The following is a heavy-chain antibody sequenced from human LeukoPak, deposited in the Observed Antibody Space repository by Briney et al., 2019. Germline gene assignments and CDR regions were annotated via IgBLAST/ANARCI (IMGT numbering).Heavy chain of an antibody. CDR3: AREPPYSPASFDY. V-gene: IGHV4-59*01. D-gene: IGHD4-11*01. CDR1: GGSISSYY. Sequence: IPSETLSLTCTVSGGSISSYYWSWIRQPPGKGLEWIGYIYYSGSTNYNPSLKSRVTISVDTSKNQFSLKLSSVTAADTAVYYCAREPPYSPASFDYWGQGTLVTVSS. CDR2: IYYSGST. J-gene: IGHJ4*02.